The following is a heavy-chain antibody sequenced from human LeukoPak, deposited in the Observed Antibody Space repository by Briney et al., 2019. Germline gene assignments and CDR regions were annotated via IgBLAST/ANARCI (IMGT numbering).Heavy chain of an antibody. CDR1: GFTFSSYG. CDR3: AKVRLGYCSGGSCSRGGTSKDV. D-gene: IGHD2-15*01. CDR2: IRFDGSYN. J-gene: IGHJ6*04. V-gene: IGHV3-30*02. Sequence: GGSLRLSCAASGFTFSSYGMHWVRQAPGKGLEWVAFIRFDGSYNSYSDSVKGRFTISRDNSKNTLYLQMNSLRAEDTAVYYCAKVRLGYCSGGSCSRGGTSKDVWGRGTTVTISS.